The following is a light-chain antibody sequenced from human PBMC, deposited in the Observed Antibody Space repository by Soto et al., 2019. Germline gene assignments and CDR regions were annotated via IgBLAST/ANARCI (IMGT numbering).Light chain of an antibody. CDR3: QQYNNWPPEERIT. CDR1: QSVSSN. Sequence: EIVMTQSPATLSVSPGERATLSCRASQSVSSNLAWYQQKPGQAPRLLIYGASTRATGLPARFSGSGSGTEFTLTISSLQSEDFAVYYWQQYNNWPPEERITFGQGTRLEIK. V-gene: IGKV3-15*01. J-gene: IGKJ5*01. CDR2: GAS.